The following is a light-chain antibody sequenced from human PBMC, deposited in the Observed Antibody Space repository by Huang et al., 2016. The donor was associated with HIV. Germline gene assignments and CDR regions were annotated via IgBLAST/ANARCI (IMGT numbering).Light chain of an antibody. Sequence: EIVMTQSPATLSVSPGERATLSCRASQSVSSSLAWYQQRPGQAPRLLIYGASTRATGIPARCSGSGSGTEFTLTISSLQSEDFAVYYCQQYNTWPSFGGGTKVEIK. CDR1: QSVSSS. J-gene: IGKJ4*01. CDR3: QQYNTWPS. CDR2: GAS. V-gene: IGKV3-15*01.